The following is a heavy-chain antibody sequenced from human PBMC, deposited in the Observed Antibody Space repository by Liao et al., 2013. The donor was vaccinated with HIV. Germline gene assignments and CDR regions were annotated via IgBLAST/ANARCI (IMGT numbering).Heavy chain of an antibody. CDR2: INHSGST. Sequence: QVQLQQWGAGLLKPSETLSLTCAVYGGSFSGYYWTWIRQPPGKGLAWIGEINHSGSTNYNPSLKSRVTISVDTSKNQFFLKLSSVTAADTAVYYCARSMLLRPNWFDPWGQGSLVTVSS. CDR3: ARSMLLRPNWFDP. D-gene: IGHD2-15*01. J-gene: IGHJ5*02. CDR1: GGSFSGYY. V-gene: IGHV4-34*01.